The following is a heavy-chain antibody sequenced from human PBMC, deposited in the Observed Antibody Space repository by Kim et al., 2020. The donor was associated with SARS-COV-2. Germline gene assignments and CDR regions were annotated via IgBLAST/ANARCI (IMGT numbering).Heavy chain of an antibody. D-gene: IGHD6-6*01. CDR3: AKHIAARLYYFDY. CDR1: GFTFSSYT. V-gene: IGHV3-23*01. Sequence: GSLRLSCAASGFTFSSYTMTWVRQAPGKGLEWVSSIGGNAISTYYADSVKGRFTISRDNSKNTLYLQMSSLRAEDTAVYYCAKHIAARLYYFDYWGQGTLVTVSS. CDR2: IGGNAIST. J-gene: IGHJ4*02.